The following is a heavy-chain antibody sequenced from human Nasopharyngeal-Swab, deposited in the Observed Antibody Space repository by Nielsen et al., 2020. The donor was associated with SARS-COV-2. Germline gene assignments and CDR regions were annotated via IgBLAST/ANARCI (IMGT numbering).Heavy chain of an antibody. Sequence: SETLSLTCTVSGSPISSHTWSWIRQPPGKGLEWIGYISYSGKNNYNPSLKSRVTISGDTSKNQISLKVTSATPADTAVYYCARDGALGGMDVWGQGTTVTVSS. CDR1: GSPISSHT. V-gene: IGHV4-59*11. CDR3: ARDGALGGMDV. J-gene: IGHJ6*02. D-gene: IGHD3-16*01. CDR2: ISYSGKN.